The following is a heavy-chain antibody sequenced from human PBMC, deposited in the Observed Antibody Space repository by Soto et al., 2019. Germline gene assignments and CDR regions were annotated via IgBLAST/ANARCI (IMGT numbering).Heavy chain of an antibody. V-gene: IGHV2-5*02. Sequence: QITLKESGPTLVKPTQTLTLNCTFSGFSFTTDGMGVGWIRQPPGKALEWLALIYWDDDKRYSPSLKSRLTITKDASRNQVVLTLTNMDPADTATYYCARLYWAASGIRYYCDYCGQGTLVTVSS. D-gene: IGHD2-21*02. J-gene: IGHJ4*02. CDR2: IYWDDDK. CDR3: ARLYWAASGIRYYCDY. CDR1: GFSFTTDGMG.